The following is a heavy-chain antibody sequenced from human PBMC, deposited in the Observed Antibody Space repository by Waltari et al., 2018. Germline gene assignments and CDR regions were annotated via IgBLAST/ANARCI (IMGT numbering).Heavy chain of an antibody. CDR3: ARGRRDYYYYYMDV. Sequence: QVQLVQSGAEVKKPGASVKVSCKASGYTFTNYYMQWVRQAPGKGLEWSGISNPSGGSTSYAQKFQVRVNRTTDSLTSTVYMELSSLRSEDTAVYFCARGRRDYYYYYMDVWGKGTTVTVSS. D-gene: IGHD1-1*01. CDR1: GYTFTNYY. CDR2: SNPSGGST. J-gene: IGHJ6*03. V-gene: IGHV1-46*01.